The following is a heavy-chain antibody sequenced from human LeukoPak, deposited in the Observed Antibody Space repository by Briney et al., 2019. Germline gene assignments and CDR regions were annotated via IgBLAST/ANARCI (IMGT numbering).Heavy chain of an antibody. Sequence: SETLSLTCTVSGGSISSYYWSWIRQPPGKGLEWIGYIYYSGSTNYSPSLKSRVTISVDTSKNQFSLKLGSVTAADTAVYYCARVRHYDFWSGYPYYYYMDVWGKGTTVTVSS. CDR2: IYYSGST. J-gene: IGHJ6*03. CDR3: ARVRHYDFWSGYPYYYYMDV. CDR1: GGSISSYY. D-gene: IGHD3-3*01. V-gene: IGHV4-59*01.